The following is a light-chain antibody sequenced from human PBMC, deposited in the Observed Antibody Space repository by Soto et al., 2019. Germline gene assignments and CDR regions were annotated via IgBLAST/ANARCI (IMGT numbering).Light chain of an antibody. V-gene: IGLV2-14*01. Sequence: QSVLTQPASVSGSPGQSITISCTGTSSDVGGYDSVSWYQQHPGKAPKLMIYDVRNRPSGVSSRFSGSKSGNTAYLSISGLQAEDDADYYCNSYTTSISPAYVFGNGTKVTVL. CDR1: SSDVGGYDS. CDR2: DVR. CDR3: NSYTTSISPAYV. J-gene: IGLJ1*01.